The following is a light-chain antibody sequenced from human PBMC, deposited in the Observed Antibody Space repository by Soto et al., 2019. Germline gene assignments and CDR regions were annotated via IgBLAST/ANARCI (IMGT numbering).Light chain of an antibody. V-gene: IGKV3-15*01. CDR2: GAS. CDR3: QQFSDSPPDRT. J-gene: IGKJ1*01. CDR1: QSVDSR. Sequence: ETVMTQSPAVLSVSPGERATLSCRASQSVDSRLAWYQQKPGQAPRLLIYGASTRATGIPARFSGSGSGTKFTLTISSLQSEDSTIYYCQQFSDSPPDRTFGQGTKVDIK.